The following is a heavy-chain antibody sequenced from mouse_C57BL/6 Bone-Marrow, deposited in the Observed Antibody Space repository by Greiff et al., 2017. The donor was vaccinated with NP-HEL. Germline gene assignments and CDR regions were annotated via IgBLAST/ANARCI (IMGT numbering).Heavy chain of an antibody. D-gene: IGHD1-3*01. J-gene: IGHJ3*01. Sequence: QVTLKVSGPGILQPSQTLSLTCSFSGFSLSTSGMGVGRLRQPSGMGLEWLVHIWWDDDKSYNPALKSRLTISKDTSKNQVLLKSANVDTAATATYSCARVVAVLNWFAYWGQGTLVTGSA. CDR2: IWWDDDK. CDR1: GFSLSTSGMG. V-gene: IGHV8-8*01. CDR3: ARVVAVLNWFAY.